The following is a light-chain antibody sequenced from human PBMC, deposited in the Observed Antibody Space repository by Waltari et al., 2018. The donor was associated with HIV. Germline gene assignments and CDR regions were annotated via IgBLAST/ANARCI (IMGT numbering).Light chain of an antibody. CDR2: ANN. Sequence: QSVLTQPPSVSGAPGQRVTISCTGNSSNIGAGHDLHWYRQLPGTDPKCSIAANNFRPSGVPDRFSGSKSGTLASLVITGLQADDEAVYYGHCTYSRLMGPVGLGGGTKVTVL. J-gene: IGLJ2*01. V-gene: IGLV1-40*01. CDR3: HCTYSRLMGPVG. CDR1: SSNIGAGHD.